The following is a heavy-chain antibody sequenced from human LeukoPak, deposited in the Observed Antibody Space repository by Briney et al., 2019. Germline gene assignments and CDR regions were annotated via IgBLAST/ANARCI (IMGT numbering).Heavy chain of an antibody. CDR1: GFTFSSYE. J-gene: IGHJ4*02. CDR3: TRVSWRGEIF. V-gene: IGHV3-48*03. D-gene: IGHD3-3*01. Sequence: GGSLRLSCAASGFTFSSYEMNWVRQAPGKGLEWVSSISRGGSPIFYADSVRGRFTTSRDNAKKSLFLQMTSLRAEDTAVYYCTRVSWRGEIFWGQGALVSVSS. CDR2: ISRGGSPI.